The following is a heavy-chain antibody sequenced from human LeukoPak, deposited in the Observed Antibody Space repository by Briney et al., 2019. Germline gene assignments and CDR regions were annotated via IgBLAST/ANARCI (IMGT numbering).Heavy chain of an antibody. CDR1: GFTFSSYS. CDR3: AREGRQRYYYGSGSYSYDY. V-gene: IGHV3-21*01. D-gene: IGHD3-10*01. CDR2: ISSSSSYI. Sequence: GGSLRLSCAASGFTFSSYSMNWVRQAPGKGLEWVSSISSSSSYIYYADSVKGRFTISRDNAKNSLYLQMNSLRAEDTAVYYCAREGRQRYYYGSGSYSYDYWGQGTLVTVSS. J-gene: IGHJ4*02.